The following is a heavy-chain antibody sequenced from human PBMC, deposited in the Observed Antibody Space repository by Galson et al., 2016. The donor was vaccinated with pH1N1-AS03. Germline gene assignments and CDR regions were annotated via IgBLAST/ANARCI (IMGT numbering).Heavy chain of an antibody. CDR3: ARHVSGSYPNNLDY. D-gene: IGHD1-26*01. CDR1: GDSINSSPYY. V-gene: IGHV4-39*07. Sequence: ETLSLTCTVSGDSINSSPYYWGWIRQPPGKGLEWIGTIYYRGATYYSPSLKSRVTISIDTSKNQFSLNLRSVTAAATAVYYCARHVSGSYPNNLDYWGQGTLVIVSS. J-gene: IGHJ4*02. CDR2: IYYRGAT.